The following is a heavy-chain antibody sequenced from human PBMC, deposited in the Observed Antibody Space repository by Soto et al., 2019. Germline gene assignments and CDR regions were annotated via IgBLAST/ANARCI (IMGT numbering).Heavy chain of an antibody. J-gene: IGHJ4*02. CDR1: GGSVNNTTYY. CDR2: VYYSGTT. D-gene: IGHD3-9*01. CDR3: ARTTAVPNTLRSRYFFDF. Sequence: PSETLSLTCSVSGGSVNNTTYYWSWIRQPPGKRLEWIGYVYYSGTTNYNPSLKSRVTIAIDMSKNQFSLRLSSVTAADTALYYCARTTAVPNTLRSRYFFDFWGQGTLVTVSS. V-gene: IGHV4-61*01.